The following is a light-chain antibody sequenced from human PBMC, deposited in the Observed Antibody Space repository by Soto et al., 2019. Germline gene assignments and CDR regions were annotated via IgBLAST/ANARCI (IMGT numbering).Light chain of an antibody. J-gene: IGKJ4*01. CDR2: AAS. CDR1: QGIRSY. Sequence: IQLTQSPSSLSASVGDRVTITCRASQGIRSYLAWYQQKPGKAPKLLIYAASTLQSGVPSRLSGSGSGTDFTLTISSLQPEDFATYYCQQLYTYPLTFGGGTKV. CDR3: QQLYTYPLT. V-gene: IGKV1-9*01.